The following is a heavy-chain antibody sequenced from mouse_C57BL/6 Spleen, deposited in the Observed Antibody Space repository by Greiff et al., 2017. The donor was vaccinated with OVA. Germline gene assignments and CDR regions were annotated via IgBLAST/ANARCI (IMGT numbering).Heavy chain of an antibody. J-gene: IGHJ2*01. CDR3: ARGVTGFLDY. CDR1: GYAFSSSW. D-gene: IGHD4-1*01. CDR2: IYPGDGDT. Sequence: QVQLQQSGPELVKPGASVKISCKASGYAFSSSWMNWVKQRPGKGLEWIGRIYPGDGDTNYNGKFKGKATLTADKSSSTAYMQLSSLTSEDYAVSFCARGVTGFLDYWGQGTTLTVSS. V-gene: IGHV1-82*01.